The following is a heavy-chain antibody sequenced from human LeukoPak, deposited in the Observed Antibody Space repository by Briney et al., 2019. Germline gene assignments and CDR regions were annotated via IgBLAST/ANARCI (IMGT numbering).Heavy chain of an antibody. CDR3: ARRFGSGWYRHFDY. CDR1: GFTFSSYS. D-gene: IGHD6-19*01. CDR2: ISSSSSYI. J-gene: IGHJ4*02. V-gene: IGHV3-21*01. Sequence: GGSLRLSCAASGFTFSSYSMNWVRQAPGKGLEWVSSISSSSSYIYYADSVKGRFTISRDNAKNSLYLQMNSLRAEDTAVYYCARRFGSGWYRHFDYWGQGTLVTVSS.